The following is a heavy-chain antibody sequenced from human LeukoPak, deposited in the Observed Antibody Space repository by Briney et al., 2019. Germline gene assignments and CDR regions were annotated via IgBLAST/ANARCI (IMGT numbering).Heavy chain of an antibody. J-gene: IGHJ4*02. V-gene: IGHV3-53*01. CDR2: IYSGGST. Sequence: GGSLRLSCAASGFTVSSNYMSWVRQAPGKGLEWVSVIYSGGSTYYADSVKGRFTISRDNSKNTLYLQMNSLRAEDTAVYYCAKDTGDCSSTSCYTLGYWGQGTLVTVSS. CDR1: GFTVSSNY. D-gene: IGHD2-2*02. CDR3: AKDTGDCSSTSCYTLGY.